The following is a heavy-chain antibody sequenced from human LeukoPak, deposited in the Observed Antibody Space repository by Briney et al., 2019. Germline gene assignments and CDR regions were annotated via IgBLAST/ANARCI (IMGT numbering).Heavy chain of an antibody. V-gene: IGHV3-48*04. CDR1: GFTFSSYW. CDR2: SSGGGGSM. Sequence: WGSLTLSCAASGFTFSSYWMHWVRHAPGPGLGLVSYSSGGGGSMYYADSVKGRFPTSRDNAKNSLYLQMNSLRAEDTAVYYCARDRTTEISGYSLFPHGFDIRGQGTMVTVSS. CDR3: ARDRTTEISGYSLFPHGFDI. D-gene: IGHD3-22*01. J-gene: IGHJ3*02.